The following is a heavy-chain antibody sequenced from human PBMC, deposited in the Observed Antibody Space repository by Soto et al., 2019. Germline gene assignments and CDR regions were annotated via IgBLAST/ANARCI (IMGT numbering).Heavy chain of an antibody. CDR3: ARDYDFWSGYDAFDI. CDR1: GGSFSGYY. CDR2: INHSGST. J-gene: IGHJ3*02. D-gene: IGHD3-3*01. V-gene: IGHV4-34*01. Sequence: KSSETLSLTCAVYGGSFSGYYWSWIRQPPGKGLEWIGEINHSGSTNYNPSLKSRVTISVDTSKNQFSLKLSSVTAADTAVYYCARDYDFWSGYDAFDIWGQGTMVTVSS.